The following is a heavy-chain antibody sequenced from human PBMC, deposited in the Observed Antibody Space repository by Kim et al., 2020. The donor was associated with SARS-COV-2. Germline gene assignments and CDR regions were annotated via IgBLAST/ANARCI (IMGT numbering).Heavy chain of an antibody. CDR3: AIGPFSGNYYGRF. CDR1: GGTFSSFA. CDR2: ILPLFGTS. V-gene: IGHV1-69*13. Sequence: SVKVSCKASGGTFSSFAFNWVRQAPGQGLEGVGNILPLFGTSTSAQRVQGRVTITADASASTVYMELNSLRSEDRAVYYCAIGPFSGNYYGRFWGQGSLVTVSS. D-gene: IGHD1-26*01. J-gene: IGHJ4*02.